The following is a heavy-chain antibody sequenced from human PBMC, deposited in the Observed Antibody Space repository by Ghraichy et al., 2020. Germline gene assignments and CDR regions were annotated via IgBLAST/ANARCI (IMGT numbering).Heavy chain of an antibody. V-gene: IGHV1-69*04. CDR3: ARDRGGYSYFDAFDI. CDR1: GGTFSSYA. Sequence: SVKVSCKASGGTFSSYAISWVRQAPGQGLEWMGRIIPILGIANYAQKFQGRVTITADKSTSTAYMELSSLRSEDTAVYYCARDRGGYSYFDAFDIWGQGTMVTVSS. D-gene: IGHD5-18*01. CDR2: IIPILGIA. J-gene: IGHJ3*02.